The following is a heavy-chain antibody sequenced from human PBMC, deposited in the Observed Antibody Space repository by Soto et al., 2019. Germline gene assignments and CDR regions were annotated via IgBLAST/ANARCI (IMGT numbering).Heavy chain of an antibody. CDR1: GGTFSSYA. J-gene: IGHJ6*02. D-gene: IGHD4-17*01. CDR3: ARVVYGDPLGMDV. CDR2: IIPIFGTA. V-gene: IGHV1-69*05. Sequence: QVQLVQSGAEVKKPGSSVKVSCKASGGTFSSYAISWVRQAPGQGLEWMGGIIPIFGTANYAQKFQGRVTXTXDXXTSTAYRELCSLRSEATAVYYCARVVYGDPLGMDVWGQGTTVTVSS.